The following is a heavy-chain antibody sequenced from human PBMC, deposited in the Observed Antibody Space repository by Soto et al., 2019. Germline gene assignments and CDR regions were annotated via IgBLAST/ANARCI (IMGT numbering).Heavy chain of an antibody. CDR1: GFTFSSYE. Sequence: EVQLVESGGGLVQPGGSLRLSCAASGFTFSSYEMNWVRQAPGKGLEWVSYISSSGSTIYYADSVKGRFTISRDNAKNSLYLQMNSLRPEDTAVYYCARGRGYSGYDTPHYWGQGTLVTVSS. D-gene: IGHD5-12*01. CDR2: ISSSGSTI. J-gene: IGHJ4*02. CDR3: ARGRGYSGYDTPHY. V-gene: IGHV3-48*03.